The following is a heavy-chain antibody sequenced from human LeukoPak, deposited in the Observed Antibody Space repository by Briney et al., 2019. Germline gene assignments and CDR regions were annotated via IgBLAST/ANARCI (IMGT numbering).Heavy chain of an antibody. CDR1: GDSVTSDTYY. CDR2: ISNSGIT. J-gene: IGHJ4*02. Sequence: SETLSLICSVSGDSVTSDTYYWSWIRQSPGEGLEWIGYISNSGITDYKPSLRSRVTISVDTSNNQFSLKLSSVTTADTAVYYCARGVRSRYSYYFDYWGQGTLVTVSP. D-gene: IGHD2-15*01. CDR3: ARGVRSRYSYYFDY. V-gene: IGHV4-61*01.